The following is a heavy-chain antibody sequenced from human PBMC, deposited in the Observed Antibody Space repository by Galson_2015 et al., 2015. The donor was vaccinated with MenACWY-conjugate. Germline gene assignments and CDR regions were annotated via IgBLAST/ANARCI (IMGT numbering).Heavy chain of an antibody. CDR2: ITSSGNT. Sequence: SETLSLTCTVSGGSINSNNYYWGWIRQSPGKELEWIGSITSSGNTYYRPSLESRVTISVDTSKTRFSLSLSSVTAADTAVYYCARGAVPAYYYFYVDVWGKGTTVTVSS. V-gene: IGHV4-39*02. CDR3: ARGAVPAYYYFYVDV. CDR1: GGSINSNNYY. J-gene: IGHJ6*03. D-gene: IGHD6-19*01.